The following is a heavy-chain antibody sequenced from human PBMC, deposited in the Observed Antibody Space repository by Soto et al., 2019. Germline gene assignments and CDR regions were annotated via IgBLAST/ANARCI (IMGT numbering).Heavy chain of an antibody. J-gene: IGHJ4*02. CDR3: AKRSSRCSSTSCYGPFDY. D-gene: IGHD2-2*01. CDR2: IYSGGST. Sequence: GGSLRLSCAASGFTFDDYAMHWVRQAPGKGLEWVSVIYSGGSTYYADSVKGRFTISRDNSKNTLYLQMNSLRAEDTAVYYCAKRSSRCSSTSCYGPFDYWGQGTLVTVSS. V-gene: IGHV3-23*03. CDR1: GFTFDDYA.